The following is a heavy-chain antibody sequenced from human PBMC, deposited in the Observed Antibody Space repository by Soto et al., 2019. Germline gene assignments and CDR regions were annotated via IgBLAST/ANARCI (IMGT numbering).Heavy chain of an antibody. CDR1: GGTLRNYG. J-gene: IGHJ6*02. Sequence: QVQLVQSGAAVKKPGSSVRVSCKASGGTLRNYGISWVRQAPGQGLEWMGGIIPVFGMANYAQKFQGRVTITADESTSTVYMDVTSLRSEDTAVYYCSRGDATKIVVTTYYGMDVWGQGTTVTVSS. CDR3: SRGDATKIVVTTYYGMDV. D-gene: IGHD4-17*01. V-gene: IGHV1-69*12. CDR2: IIPVFGMA.